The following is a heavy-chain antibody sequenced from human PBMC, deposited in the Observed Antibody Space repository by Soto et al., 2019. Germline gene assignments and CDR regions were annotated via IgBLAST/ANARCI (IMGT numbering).Heavy chain of an antibody. D-gene: IGHD3-9*01. CDR3: ARTHSLRYFDWSSYYFDY. V-gene: IGHV4-39*01. J-gene: IGHJ4*02. CDR1: GGSISSSSYY. Sequence: KTSETLSLTCTVSGGSISSSSYYWGWIRQPPGKGLEWIGSIYYSGSTYYNPSLKSRVTISVDTSKNQFSLKLSSVTAADTAVYYCARTHSLRYFDWSSYYFDYWGQGTLVTVSS. CDR2: IYYSGST.